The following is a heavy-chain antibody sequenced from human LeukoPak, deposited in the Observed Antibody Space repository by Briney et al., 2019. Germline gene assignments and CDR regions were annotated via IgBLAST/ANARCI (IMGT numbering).Heavy chain of an antibody. D-gene: IGHD4-23*01. J-gene: IGHJ6*02. V-gene: IGHV3-23*01. CDR1: GFTFSSYV. CDR2: ISGTGRTT. CDR3: AKDLTTVAPRNGMDV. Sequence: GGSLRLSCTASGFTFSSYVMSWVRQAPGKGLEWVSAISGTGRTTYYTDSVKGRFTISRDNSKSTIYLQMNSLRAEDTAVYYCAKDLTTVAPRNGMDVWGQGTTVTVSS.